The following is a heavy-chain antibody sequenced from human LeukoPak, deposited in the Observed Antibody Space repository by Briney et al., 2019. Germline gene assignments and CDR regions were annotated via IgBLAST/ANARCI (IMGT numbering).Heavy chain of an antibody. CDR1: GGSISSYY. V-gene: IGHV4-59*01. D-gene: IGHD2-15*01. CDR2: IYYSGGT. CDR3: ARGLGYCSGGSCYGNDAFDI. Sequence: SETLSLTCTVSGGSISSYYWSWIRQPPGKGLEWIGYIYYSGGTNYNPSLKSRVTISVDTSKNQFSLKLSSVTAADTAVYYCARGLGYCSGGSCYGNDAFDIWGQGTMVTVSS. J-gene: IGHJ3*02.